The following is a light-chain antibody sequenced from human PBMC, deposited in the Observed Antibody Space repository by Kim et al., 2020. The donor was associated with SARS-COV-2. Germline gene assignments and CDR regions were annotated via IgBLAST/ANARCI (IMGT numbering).Light chain of an antibody. J-gene: IGKJ4*01. Sequence: IVLTQSPGTLSLSPGERATLSCRATQSVRSNFLAWYRQKPGQAPRLLIYDASTRATGIPDRFSGSGSGTDFTLVISRLEPEDFAVYYCQQYGTSPRTFGGGTKVDIK. CDR3: QQYGTSPRT. V-gene: IGKV3-20*01. CDR1: QSVRSNF. CDR2: DAS.